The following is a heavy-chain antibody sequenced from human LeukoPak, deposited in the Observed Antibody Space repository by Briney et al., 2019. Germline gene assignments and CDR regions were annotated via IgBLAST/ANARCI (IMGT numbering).Heavy chain of an antibody. J-gene: IGHJ4*02. Sequence: PGGPLRLSCTASGFTFSSYSMTWVRQAPGKGREWVSSISSSRSYIYYADSVKGRFTIPRDNDKNSLYLQMNGLRAEDTAVYYCARDRSGSYYFGYWGQGTLVTVSS. CDR2: ISSSRSYI. CDR3: ARDRSGSYYFGY. D-gene: IGHD1-26*01. CDR1: GFTFSSYS. V-gene: IGHV3-21*01.